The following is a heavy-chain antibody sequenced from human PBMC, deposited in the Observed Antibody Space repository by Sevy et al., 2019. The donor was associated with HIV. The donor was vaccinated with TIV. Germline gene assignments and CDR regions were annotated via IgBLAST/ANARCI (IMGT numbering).Heavy chain of an antibody. CDR3: ARASTTRPRVLDY. D-gene: IGHD1-1*01. CDR2: VYFTGNT. J-gene: IGHJ4*02. V-gene: IGHV4-59*01. CDR1: GDSISSYF. Sequence: SETLSLTCSVSGDSISSYFWTWVRQSPGKGLEWIGNVYFTGNTDYSPSLKSRVTLSLDTSKSQFSLTLKSVTAADTAIYFCARASTTRPRVLDYWGQGTLVTVSS.